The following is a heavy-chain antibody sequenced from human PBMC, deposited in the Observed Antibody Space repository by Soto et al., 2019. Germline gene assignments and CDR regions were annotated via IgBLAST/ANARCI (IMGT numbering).Heavy chain of an antibody. CDR1: GFTFSSYG. D-gene: IGHD7-27*01. J-gene: IGHJ3*02. Sequence: QVQLVESGGGVVQPGRSLRLSCAASGFTFSSYGMHWVRQAPGKGLEWVAVISYDGSNKYYADSVKGRFTISRYNSKNTLYLQMNSLRAEDTAVYYCAKIGLGIDDAFDIWGQGTMVTVSS. CDR2: ISYDGSNK. V-gene: IGHV3-30*18. CDR3: AKIGLGIDDAFDI.